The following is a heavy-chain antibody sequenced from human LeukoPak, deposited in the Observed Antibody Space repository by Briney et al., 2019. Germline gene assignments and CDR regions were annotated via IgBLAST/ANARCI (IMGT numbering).Heavy chain of an antibody. V-gene: IGHV3-66*01. D-gene: IGHD3-22*01. J-gene: IGHJ1*01. CDR1: GFTVSSNY. Sequence: PGRSLRLSCAASGFTVSSNYMSWVRQAPGKGLEWVSVIYSGGSTYYADSVKGRFTISRDNSKNTLYLQMNSLRAEDTAVYYCARGYYDSSGPEGPEYFQHWGQGTLVTVSS. CDR2: IYSGGST. CDR3: ARGYYDSSGPEGPEYFQH.